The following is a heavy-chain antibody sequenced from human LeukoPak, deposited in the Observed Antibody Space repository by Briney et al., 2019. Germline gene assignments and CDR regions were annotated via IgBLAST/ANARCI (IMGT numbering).Heavy chain of an antibody. CDR2: INPNSGGT. Sequence: ASVKVSCKASGYTFTGYYMHWVRQAPGQGLEWMGWINPNSGGTNYAQKFQGRATMTRDTSISTAYMELSRLRSDDTAVYYCARRHYYYGSGGYPYYYFDYWGQGTLVTVSS. CDR3: ARRHYYYGSGGYPYYYFDY. CDR1: GYTFTGYY. D-gene: IGHD3-10*01. J-gene: IGHJ4*02. V-gene: IGHV1-2*02.